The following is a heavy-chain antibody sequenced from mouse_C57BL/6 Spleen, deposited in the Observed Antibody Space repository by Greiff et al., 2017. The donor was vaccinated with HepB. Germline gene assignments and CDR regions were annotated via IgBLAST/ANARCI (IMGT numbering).Heavy chain of an antibody. CDR3: ARDYYGPCY. J-gene: IGHJ4*01. D-gene: IGHD1-1*01. Sequence: EVMLVESGGGLVKPGGSLKLSCAASGFTFSDYGMHWVRQAPEKGLEWVAYISSGSSTIYYADTVKGRFTISRDYAKNTLFLQMTSLRSEDTALYYCARDYYGPCYWGQGTSVTVSS. CDR2: ISSGSSTI. V-gene: IGHV5-17*01. CDR1: GFTFSDYG.